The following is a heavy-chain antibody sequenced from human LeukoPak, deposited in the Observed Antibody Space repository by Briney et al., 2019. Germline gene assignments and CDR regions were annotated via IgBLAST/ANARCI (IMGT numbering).Heavy chain of an antibody. J-gene: IGHJ6*02. Sequence: GGSLRLSCAASGFTFSSYAMHWVRQAPGKGLEWVAVISYDGSNKYYADSVKGRFTISRDNSKNTLYLQMNSLRAEDTAVYYCARGRAAGTRYYYGMDVWGQGTTVTVSS. CDR2: ISYDGSNK. V-gene: IGHV3-30-3*01. D-gene: IGHD6-13*01. CDR3: ARGRAAGTRYYYGMDV. CDR1: GFTFSSYA.